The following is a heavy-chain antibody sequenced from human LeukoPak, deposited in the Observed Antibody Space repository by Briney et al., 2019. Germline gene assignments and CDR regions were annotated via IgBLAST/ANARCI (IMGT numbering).Heavy chain of an antibody. CDR3: ARARYSYGNYYYYYMDV. D-gene: IGHD5-18*01. V-gene: IGHV4-34*01. Sequence: SETLSLTCAVYGGSFSVYYWSWIRQPPGKGLEGIGEINHSGSTNYNPSLKSRVTISVDTSKNQFSLKLSSVTAADTAVYYCARARYSYGNYYYYYMDVWGKGTTVTVSS. CDR1: GGSFSVYY. CDR2: INHSGST. J-gene: IGHJ6*03.